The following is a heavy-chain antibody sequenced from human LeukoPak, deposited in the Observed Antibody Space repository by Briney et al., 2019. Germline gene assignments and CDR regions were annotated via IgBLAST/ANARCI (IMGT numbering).Heavy chain of an antibody. Sequence: SETLSLTCAVYGGSFSGYYWSWIRQPPGKGLEWIGEINHSGSTNYNPSLKSRVTTSVDTSKNQFSLKLSSVTAADTAVYYCARGRVLVPAAHYYYYYYMDVWGKGTTVTVSS. D-gene: IGHD2-2*01. CDR3: ARGRVLVPAAHYYYYYYMDV. J-gene: IGHJ6*03. CDR1: GGSFSGYY. V-gene: IGHV4-34*01. CDR2: INHSGST.